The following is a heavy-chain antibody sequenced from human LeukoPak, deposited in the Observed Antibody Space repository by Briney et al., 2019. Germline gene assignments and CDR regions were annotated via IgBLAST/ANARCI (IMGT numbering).Heavy chain of an antibody. CDR3: TREKDCADGICYED. CDR1: GHTFTSHD. V-gene: IGHV1-8*01. J-gene: IGHJ4*02. D-gene: IGHD2-8*01. Sequence: GPSVKVSCKASGHTFTSHDINWVRQATGRGLEWLGWMSPKSGNTGYAQKFQGRVTMTRDTSISTAYMELSSLRFDDTAVYFCTREKDCADGICYEDWGQGTLVTVSS. CDR2: MSPKSGNT.